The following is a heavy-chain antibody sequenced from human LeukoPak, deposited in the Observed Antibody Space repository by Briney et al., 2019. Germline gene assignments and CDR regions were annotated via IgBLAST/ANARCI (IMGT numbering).Heavy chain of an antibody. V-gene: IGHV4-39*07. CDR3: ARLRGRWLQFYFDY. Sequence: SATLSLTCTVSGGSISSGTYYWGWIRQPPGKGLEWIGSIYYSGSTYYNPSLKSRVTISVDTSKNQFSLKLSSVTAADMAVYYCARLRGRWLQFYFDYWGQGTLVTVSS. CDR2: IYYSGST. J-gene: IGHJ4*02. D-gene: IGHD5-24*01. CDR1: GGSISSGTYY.